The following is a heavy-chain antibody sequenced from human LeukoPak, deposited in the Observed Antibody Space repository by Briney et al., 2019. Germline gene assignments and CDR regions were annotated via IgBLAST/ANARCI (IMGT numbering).Heavy chain of an antibody. CDR2: ISSSSSRTI. CDR1: GFTFSSYS. J-gene: IGHJ4*02. V-gene: IGHV3-48*02. Sequence: AGGSLRLSCAAAGFTFSSYSLNWVRQAPGKGLEWVSYISSSSSRTIYYADSVKGRFTISRDNAKNSVYLQMNSQRDEDTAVYYCARAGSGWYFDYWGQGTLVAVSS. D-gene: IGHD6-19*01. CDR3: ARAGSGWYFDY.